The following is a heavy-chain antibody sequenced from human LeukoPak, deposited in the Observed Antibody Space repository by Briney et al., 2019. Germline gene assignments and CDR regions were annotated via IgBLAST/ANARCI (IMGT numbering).Heavy chain of an antibody. CDR2: ISGSSSTI. Sequence: GGSLRLSCEVSGFTSGDYYMSWSRQAPGKGLEWISYISGSSSTIYYADSVKGRFTISRDNGKNSLYLQMNSLTVKDTGVYYGIDYWGRGTLVTVSS. CDR1: GFTSGDYY. CDR3: IDY. J-gene: IGHJ4*02. V-gene: IGHV3-11*04.